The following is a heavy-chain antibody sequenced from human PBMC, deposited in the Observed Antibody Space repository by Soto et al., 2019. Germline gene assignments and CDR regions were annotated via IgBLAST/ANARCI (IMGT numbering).Heavy chain of an antibody. CDR3: ARTRYCSGGSCYSIGYYFDY. J-gene: IGHJ4*02. Sequence: GESLKISCKGSGYSFTSYWIGWVRQMPGKGLEWMGIIYPGDSDTRYSPSFQGQVTISADKSISTAYLQWSSLKASDTAMYYCARTRYCSGGSCYSIGYYFDYWGQGTLVTVSS. CDR1: GYSFTSYW. D-gene: IGHD2-15*01. V-gene: IGHV5-51*01. CDR2: IYPGDSDT.